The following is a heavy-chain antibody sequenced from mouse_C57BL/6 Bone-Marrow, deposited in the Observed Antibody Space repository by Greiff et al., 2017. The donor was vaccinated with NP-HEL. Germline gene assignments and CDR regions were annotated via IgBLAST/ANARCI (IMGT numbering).Heavy chain of an antibody. Sequence: VKLQESGAELVKPGASVKMSCKASGYTFTSYWITWVKQRPGQGLEWIGDIYPGSGSTNYNEKFKSKATLTVDTSSSTAYMQLSSLTSEDSAVYYCANYYGSVFDYWGQGTTLTVSS. J-gene: IGHJ2*01. D-gene: IGHD1-1*01. CDR3: ANYYGSVFDY. CDR1: GYTFTSYW. CDR2: IYPGSGST. V-gene: IGHV1-55*01.